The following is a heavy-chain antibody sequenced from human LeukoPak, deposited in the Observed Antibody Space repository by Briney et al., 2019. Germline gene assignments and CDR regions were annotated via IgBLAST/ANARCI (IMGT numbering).Heavy chain of an antibody. CDR3: ARAYYDILTGYFNWFDP. D-gene: IGHD3-9*01. Sequence: APVKVSCRASGYTFTSYGISWVRQAPGQGLEWMGWISAYNGNTNYAQKLQGRVTMTTDTSTSTAYMELRSLRSDDTAVYYCARAYYDILTGYFNWFDPWGQGTLVTVSS. V-gene: IGHV1-18*04. J-gene: IGHJ5*02. CDR1: GYTFTSYG. CDR2: ISAYNGNT.